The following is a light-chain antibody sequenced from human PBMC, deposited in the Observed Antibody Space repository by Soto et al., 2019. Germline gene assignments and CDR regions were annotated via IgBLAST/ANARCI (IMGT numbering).Light chain of an antibody. V-gene: IGKV3-15*01. Sequence: EIVMTQSPATVSVSPGERASLSCRASQSVSSDLAWYQQKPGQAPRLLIYGASTRATGISARFSGSGSGTESTLTISSLQSEDFAVYYCQQYNDWPRTFGQGTKVEIK. CDR1: QSVSSD. CDR3: QQYNDWPRT. J-gene: IGKJ1*01. CDR2: GAS.